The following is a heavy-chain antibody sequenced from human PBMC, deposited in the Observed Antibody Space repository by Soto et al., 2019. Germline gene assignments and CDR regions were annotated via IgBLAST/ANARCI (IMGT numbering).Heavy chain of an antibody. Sequence: SETLSLTCTVSSDSISSYYWSWIRQPPGKRLEWIGYISYSGSTDYNPSLKSRVTISGDTSKNQFSLKVSSVTAADTAVYYCARGTAWQLPFDYWGQGTLVTVSS. CDR2: ISYSGST. V-gene: IGHV4-59*01. J-gene: IGHJ4*02. CDR1: SDSISSYY. D-gene: IGHD2-21*02. CDR3: ARGTAWQLPFDY.